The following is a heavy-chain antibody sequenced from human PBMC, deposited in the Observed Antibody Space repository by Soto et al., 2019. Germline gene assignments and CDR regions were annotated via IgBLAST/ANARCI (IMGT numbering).Heavy chain of an antibody. CDR2: IIPIFGTA. Sequence: QVQLVQSGAEVKKPGSSVKVSCKASGGTFSSYAISWVRQAPGQGLEWMGGIIPIFGTANYAQKFQGRVTITADESXXTXYXXLSSLRSEDTAVYYCARGRRDGYNMGYDYYYGMDVWGQGTTVTVSS. J-gene: IGHJ6*02. CDR3: ARGRRDGYNMGYDYYYGMDV. CDR1: GGTFSSYA. D-gene: IGHD5-12*01. V-gene: IGHV1-69*12.